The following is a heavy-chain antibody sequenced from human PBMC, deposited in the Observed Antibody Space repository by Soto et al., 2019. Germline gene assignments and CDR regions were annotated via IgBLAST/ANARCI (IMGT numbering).Heavy chain of an antibody. CDR2: VSYDGGSK. CDR1: GFTFSTHG. CDR3: AKNYCGGGSCYWFFDL. D-gene: IGHD2-15*01. Sequence: QVQLVESGGGVVQPGRSLRLSCAASGFTFSTHGMHWVRQAPGKGLEWVAVVSYDGGSKYYADSVKGRFTASRDNSKKTRNLEMNSLRTEDTAVYYCAKNYCGGGSCYWFFDLWGRGTLVTVSS. V-gene: IGHV3-30*18. J-gene: IGHJ2*01.